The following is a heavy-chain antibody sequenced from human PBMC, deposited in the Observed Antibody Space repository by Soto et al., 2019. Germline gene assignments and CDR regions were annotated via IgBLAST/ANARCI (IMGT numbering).Heavy chain of an antibody. CDR3: AKDARMVNDAVDI. J-gene: IGHJ3*02. D-gene: IGHD5-18*01. CDR2: IWFDGTNK. Sequence: QVQLVESGGGVVQPGDSLRLSCAASGFRFSDYGMHWVRQSPGKGLEWVAVIWFDGTNKYYGVSVEGRFTISRDNSKNTLYVQMNSPRAEDTAVYYCAKDARMVNDAVDIWRQGTMVTVSS. V-gene: IGHV3-33*06. CDR1: GFRFSDYG.